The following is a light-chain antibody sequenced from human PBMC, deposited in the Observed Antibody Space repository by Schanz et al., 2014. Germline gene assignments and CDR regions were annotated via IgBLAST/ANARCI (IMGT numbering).Light chain of an antibody. Sequence: DIVLTQSPGTLSLSPGERATLSCRASQSVGSNYLAWYQQTPGQAPRLLISGASSRATGIPDRFSGSGSGTEFTLTISSLQAEDFAVYYCQHYYNWPRTFGQGTKVESK. CDR1: QSVGSNY. V-gene: IGKV3-20*01. J-gene: IGKJ1*01. CDR3: QHYYNWPRT. CDR2: GAS.